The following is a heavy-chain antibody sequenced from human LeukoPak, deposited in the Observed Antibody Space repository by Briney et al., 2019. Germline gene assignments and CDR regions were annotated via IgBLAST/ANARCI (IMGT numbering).Heavy chain of an antibody. V-gene: IGHV3-11*01. CDR1: GFTFSDYY. CDR2: ISSSGSTI. J-gene: IGHJ4*02. D-gene: IGHD6-13*01. CDR3: ARDQWNSSSWFPWGDLYYFAY. Sequence: GGSLRLSCAASGFTFSDYYMSWIRQAPGKGLEWVSYISSSGSTIYYADSVKGRFTISRENAKNSMYLQMNSLRAEDTAVYYCARDQWNSSSWFPWGDLYYFAYWGQGTLVTVSS.